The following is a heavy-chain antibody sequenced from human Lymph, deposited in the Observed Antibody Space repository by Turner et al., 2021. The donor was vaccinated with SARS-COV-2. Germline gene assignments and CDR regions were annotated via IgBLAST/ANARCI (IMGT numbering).Heavy chain of an antibody. J-gene: IGHJ3*02. CDR1: GGTFSTYV. D-gene: IGHD1-26*01. CDR2: IIPILGRA. V-gene: IGHV1-69*10. CDR3: ARRHSGNYDAFDI. Sequence: QVQLVQSGAEVKKPGSSVKVSCQASGGTFSTYVISWVRQAPGQGLEWMGGIIPILGRANYAQKFQGRVTITADKSTSTAYMELSSLRSEDTAVYHCARRHSGNYDAFDIWGQGTMVTVSS.